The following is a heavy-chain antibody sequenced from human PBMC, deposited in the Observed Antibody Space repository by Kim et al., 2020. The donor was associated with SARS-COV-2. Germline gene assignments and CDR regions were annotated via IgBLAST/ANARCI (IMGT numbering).Heavy chain of an antibody. CDR1: GFSLSTSGMC. CDR3: ARVHVLRYFDCPLRAGYDYYHGMDV. Sequence: SGPTLVKPTQTLTLTCTFSGFSLSTSGMCVSWIRQPPGKALEWRALIDWDDDKYYSTSLKTRLTISKDTSKNQVVLTMTNMDPVDTATYYCARVHVLRYFDCPLRAGYDYYHGMDVWGQGTTVTLSS. D-gene: IGHD3-9*01. V-gene: IGHV2-70*01. J-gene: IGHJ6*02. CDR2: IDWDDDK.